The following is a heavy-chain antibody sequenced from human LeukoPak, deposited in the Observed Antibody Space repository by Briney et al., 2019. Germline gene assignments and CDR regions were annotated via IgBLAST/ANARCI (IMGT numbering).Heavy chain of an antibody. D-gene: IGHD5-24*01. CDR1: GFTFSSYG. CDR2: ISYDGSIK. V-gene: IGHV3-30*03. Sequence: GGSLRLSCAASGFTFSSYGMSWVRQAPGKGLQWVALISYDGSIKHYADSVKGRFTISRDNSKNTLYLQMNTLRAEDTALYYCSRDSARRDGYNFDYWGQGTLVTVSS. J-gene: IGHJ4*02. CDR3: SRDSARRDGYNFDY.